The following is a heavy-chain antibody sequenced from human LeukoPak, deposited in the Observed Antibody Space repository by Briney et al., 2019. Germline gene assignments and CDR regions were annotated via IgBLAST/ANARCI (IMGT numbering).Heavy chain of an antibody. CDR1: GFTLSSYW. D-gene: IGHD3-22*01. CDR3: ARDHYYDSSGYIPAGDVFDI. CDR2: ISSSSSYI. Sequence: PGGSLRLSCAASGFTLSSYWMSWVRQAPGKGLEWVSSISSSSSYIYYADSVKGRFTISRDNAKNSLNLQMNSLRAEDTAVYYCARDHYYDSSGYIPAGDVFDIWGQGTKVTVSS. J-gene: IGHJ3*02. V-gene: IGHV3-21*01.